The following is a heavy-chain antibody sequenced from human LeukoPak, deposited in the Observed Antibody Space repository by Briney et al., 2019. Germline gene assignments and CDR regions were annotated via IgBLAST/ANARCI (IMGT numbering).Heavy chain of an antibody. V-gene: IGHV1-2*02. Sequence: GASVKVSCKASGYTFTGYYMHWVRQAPGQGLEWMGWISPTSGGTNYAQKFQGRVTMTRDTPISTAYMELSRLRSDDTAVYYCARAPGSWFDPWGQGTLVTVSS. J-gene: IGHJ5*02. CDR3: ARAPGSWFDP. CDR1: GYTFTGYY. D-gene: IGHD1-26*01. CDR2: ISPTSGGT.